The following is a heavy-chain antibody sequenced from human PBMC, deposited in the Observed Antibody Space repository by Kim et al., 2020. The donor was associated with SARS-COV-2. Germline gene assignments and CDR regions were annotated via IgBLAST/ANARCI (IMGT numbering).Heavy chain of an antibody. Sequence: SQTLSLTCAISGDSVSSNSAAWNWIRQSPSRGLEWLGRTYYRSKWYNDYAVSVKSRITINPDTSKNQFSLQLNSVTPEDTAVYYCARLCEQTDWYSSSPKRLYYFDYWGQGTLVTVSS. J-gene: IGHJ4*02. CDR3: ARLCEQTDWYSSSPKRLYYFDY. V-gene: IGHV6-1*01. D-gene: IGHD6-6*01. CDR1: GDSVSSNSAA. CDR2: TYYRSKWYN.